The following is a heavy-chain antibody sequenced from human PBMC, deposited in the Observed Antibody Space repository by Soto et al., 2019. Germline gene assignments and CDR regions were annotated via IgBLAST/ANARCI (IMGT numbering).Heavy chain of an antibody. Sequence: ASVKVSCKASGYTFTSYAMHWVRQAPGQRLEWMGWINAGNGNTKYSQKFQGRVTITRDTSASTAYMELSSLRSEGTAVYYCAGERFYSSSWSTDYFDYWGQGTLVTVSS. CDR2: INAGNGNT. CDR3: AGERFYSSSWSTDYFDY. J-gene: IGHJ4*02. V-gene: IGHV1-3*01. D-gene: IGHD6-13*01. CDR1: GYTFTSYA.